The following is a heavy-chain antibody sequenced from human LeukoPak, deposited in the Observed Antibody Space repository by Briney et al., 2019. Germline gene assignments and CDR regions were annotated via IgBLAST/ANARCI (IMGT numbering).Heavy chain of an antibody. CDR3: VRDPTVATTSSWYFDL. Sequence: PGGSLRLSCAASGFTFSSYWMSWVRQAPGKGLEWVANIKQDGSEKYYVDSVKGRFTISRDNAKNSLYPQMNSLRAEDTAVYYCVRDPTVATTSSWYFDLWGRGTLVTVSS. CDR2: IKQDGSEK. V-gene: IGHV3-7*01. D-gene: IGHD5-12*01. J-gene: IGHJ2*01. CDR1: GFTFSSYW.